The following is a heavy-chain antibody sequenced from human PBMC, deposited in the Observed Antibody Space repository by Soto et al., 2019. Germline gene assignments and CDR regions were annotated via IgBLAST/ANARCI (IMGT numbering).Heavy chain of an antibody. Sequence: QVPLVQSGAEVKKPGASVKVSCKASGYTFTGYYIHWVRQAPGQGLEWMGWIIPTSGGTHYAQKFQGRVAMTRDTSISTAYMELSSLRSDDTAVYYCARDLYYYASGSLHYWGQGTLVTVSS. CDR3: ARDLYYYASGSLHY. CDR2: IIPTSGGT. D-gene: IGHD3-10*01. J-gene: IGHJ4*02. V-gene: IGHV1-2*02. CDR1: GYTFTGYY.